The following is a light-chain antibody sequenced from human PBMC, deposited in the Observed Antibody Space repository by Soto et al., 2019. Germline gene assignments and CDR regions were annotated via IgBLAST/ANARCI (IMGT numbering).Light chain of an antibody. V-gene: IGKV1-5*03. CDR2: KAS. CDR1: QSISNW. CDR3: QQYNSYSPWT. Sequence: DIPMTQSPSTLSASVGDRVTITCRASQSISNWLAWYQQKPGKAPKVLIYKASSLESGVPSRFSGSGSGTEFTLTISSLQPDDFATYYCQQYNSYSPWTFGQGTKVDIK. J-gene: IGKJ1*01.